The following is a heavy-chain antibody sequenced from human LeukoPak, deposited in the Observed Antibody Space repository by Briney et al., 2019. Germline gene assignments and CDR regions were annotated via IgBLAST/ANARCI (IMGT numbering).Heavy chain of an antibody. CDR2: VKSEIDGGTI. V-gene: IGHV3-15*07. Sequence: PGGSLRLSCAASYFTCTNTWMNWVRQAPGKGLNWVGRVKSEIDGGTIDYAAPVQGRFTISRDDSQATLYLQMDDLKTEDTAVYYCTTGGSVIVTGTRAFDIWGQGTLVTVSS. CDR1: YFTCTNTW. J-gene: IGHJ3*02. D-gene: IGHD1-7*01. CDR3: TTGGSVIVTGTRAFDI.